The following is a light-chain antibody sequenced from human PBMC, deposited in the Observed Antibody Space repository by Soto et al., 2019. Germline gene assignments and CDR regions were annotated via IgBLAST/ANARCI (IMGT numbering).Light chain of an antibody. CDR3: QTWDTGIVV. Sequence: QLVLTQSPSASASLGASVRLTCTLSRGHRSYAIAWHQQQPEKGPRYLMKLNSDGSHSKGDGIPDRFSGSSSGAERYLTISSLQSEDEADYYCQTWDTGIVVFGGGTKLTVL. V-gene: IGLV4-69*01. CDR2: LNSDGSH. J-gene: IGLJ2*01. CDR1: RGHRSYA.